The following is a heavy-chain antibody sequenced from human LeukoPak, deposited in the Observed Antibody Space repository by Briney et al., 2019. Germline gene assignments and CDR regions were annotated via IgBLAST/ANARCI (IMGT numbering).Heavy chain of an antibody. CDR1: GFTFSSYW. J-gene: IGHJ4*02. D-gene: IGHD3-22*01. V-gene: IGHV3-7*03. CDR2: IKQDGSLK. Sequence: GGSLRLSCAASGFTFSSYWMSWVRQAPGKGLEWVANIKQDGSLKYYADSVKGRFTISRDNSKNSLYLQMNSLRTEDTALYYCAKDIGARWSYYDSSGPVDYWGQGTLVTVSS. CDR3: AKDIGARWSYYDSSGPVDY.